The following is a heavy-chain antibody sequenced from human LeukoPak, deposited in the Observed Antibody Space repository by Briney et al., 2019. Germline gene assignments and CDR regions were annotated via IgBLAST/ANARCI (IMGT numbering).Heavy chain of an antibody. CDR2: INPTSGGT. CDR1: GYTFTDYY. V-gene: IGHV1-2*02. D-gene: IGHD1-26*01. Sequence: ASVKVSCKASGYTFTDYYLHWVRQAPGQGLEWMGWINPTSGGTYYAQKFQGRVTMTRDTSITTVYMEMSRLRSDDTAVYYCASLGATTLSYYGMDVWGQGTTVTVSS. CDR3: ASLGATTLSYYGMDV. J-gene: IGHJ6*02.